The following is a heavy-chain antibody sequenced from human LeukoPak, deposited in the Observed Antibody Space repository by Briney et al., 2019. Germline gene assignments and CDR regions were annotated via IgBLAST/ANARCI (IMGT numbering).Heavy chain of an antibody. CDR2: ISSTSSTI. CDR3: ARGSRDYVWGSYRSPVDY. V-gene: IGHV3-48*04. D-gene: IGHD3-16*02. J-gene: IGHJ4*02. Sequence: PGGSLRLSCAASGFTFSNYWMSWVRQAPGKGLEWISYISSTSSTIYYADSVKGRFTISRDNAKNSLYLQMNSLRAEDTAVYYCARGSRDYVWGSYRSPVDYWGQGTLVTVSS. CDR1: GFTFSNYW.